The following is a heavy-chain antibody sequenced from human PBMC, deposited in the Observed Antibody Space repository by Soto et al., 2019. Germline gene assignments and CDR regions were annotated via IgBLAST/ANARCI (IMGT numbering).Heavy chain of an antibody. Sequence: GASVKVSCKPSGYTFTSYGISWVRQAPGQGLEWMGWISAYNGNTNYAQKLQGRVTMTTDTSTSTAYMELRSLRSDDTAVYYCARDSDYGGNSDAFDIWGQGTMVTVSS. D-gene: IGHD4-17*01. J-gene: IGHJ3*02. CDR1: GYTFTSYG. V-gene: IGHV1-18*01. CDR2: ISAYNGNT. CDR3: ARDSDYGGNSDAFDI.